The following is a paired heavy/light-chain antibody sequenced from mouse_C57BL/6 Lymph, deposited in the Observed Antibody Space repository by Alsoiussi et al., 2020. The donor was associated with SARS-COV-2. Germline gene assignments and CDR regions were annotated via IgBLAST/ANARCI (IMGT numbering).Heavy chain of an antibody. Sequence: QVQLQQSGPELVKPGASVKISCKASGYAFSSSWMNWVKQRPGKGLEWIGRIYRGDGDTNYNGKFKGKATLTADKSSSTAYMQLSSLTSEDSAVYFCVREALLRPFTYWGQGTLVTVSA. D-gene: IGHD1-2*01. V-gene: IGHV1-82*01. CDR1: GYAFSSSW. CDR2: IYRGDGDT. J-gene: IGHJ3*01. CDR3: VREALLRPFTY.
Light chain of an antibody. V-gene: IGKV8-30*01. CDR3: QQYYGYPLT. J-gene: IGKJ5*01. Sequence: DTVMSQSPSSLAVSVGEKVTMSCKSSQSLLYSSNQKNYLAWYQQKPGQSPKLLIYWASTRESGVPDRFTGSGSGTDFTLTISSVKAEDLAVYYCQQYYGYPLTFGAGTKLELK. CDR2: WAS. CDR1: QSLLYSSNQKNY.